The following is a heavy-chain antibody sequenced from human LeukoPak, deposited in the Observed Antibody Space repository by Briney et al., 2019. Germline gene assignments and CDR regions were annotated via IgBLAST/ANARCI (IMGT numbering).Heavy chain of an antibody. Sequence: SETLSLTCTVSGGSISSYYWSWIRQPPGKGLEWIGYIYYSGSTNYNPSLKSRVTISVDTSKNQFSLKLSSVTAADTAVYYCAREVGATHYYYYMDVWGKGTTVTVSS. CDR3: AREVGATHYYYYMDV. V-gene: IGHV4-59*01. J-gene: IGHJ6*03. CDR1: GGSISSYY. D-gene: IGHD1-26*01. CDR2: IYYSGST.